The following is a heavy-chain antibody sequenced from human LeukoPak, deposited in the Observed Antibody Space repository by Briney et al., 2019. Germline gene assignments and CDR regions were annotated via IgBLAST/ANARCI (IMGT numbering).Heavy chain of an antibody. CDR2: IHHSGDT. CDR3: ARHNGVSYLDY. J-gene: IGHJ4*02. V-gene: IGHV4-59*02. Sequence: SETLSLTCTVSGVSVISSYWSWVRQPPGKGLEYIGFIHHSGDTKYNPSLKSRVTMSVHTSKSQFSLRLSSVAAADSAVYYCARHNGVSYLDYWAQGTLVTVSS. CDR1: GVSVISSY. D-gene: IGHD2-8*01.